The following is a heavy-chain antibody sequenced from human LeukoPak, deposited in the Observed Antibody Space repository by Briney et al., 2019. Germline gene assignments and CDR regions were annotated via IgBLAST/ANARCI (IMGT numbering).Heavy chain of an antibody. J-gene: IGHJ4*02. V-gene: IGHV4-39*07. CDR3: ARAGDDILTGFRFDY. Sequence: PSETLSLTCTVSGGSISSRTYYWGWIRQPPGKGLEWIGSIYYTGSTFYNPSLKSRVTISVDTSKNQFSLKLSSVTAADTAVYYCARAGDDILTGFRFDYWGQGTLVTVSS. CDR1: GGSISSRTYY. CDR2: IYYTGST. D-gene: IGHD3-9*01.